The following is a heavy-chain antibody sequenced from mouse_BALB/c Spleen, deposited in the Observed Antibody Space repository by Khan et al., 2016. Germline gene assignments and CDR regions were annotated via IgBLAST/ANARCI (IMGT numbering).Heavy chain of an antibody. CDR2: INPYTGEP. Sequence: QIQLVQSGPELKKPGETVKISCKASGYTFTNYGMIWVKQAPGKGLKWMGWINPYTGEPTYADDFKGRFAFSLETSASTAYFQINNFNNEDMANYFVARGGKYVGDYAVGYWSRGTAVTGSS. D-gene: IGHD2-1*01. CDR3: ARGGKYVGDYAVGY. V-gene: IGHV9-1*02. J-gene: IGHJ4*01. CDR1: GYTFTNYG.